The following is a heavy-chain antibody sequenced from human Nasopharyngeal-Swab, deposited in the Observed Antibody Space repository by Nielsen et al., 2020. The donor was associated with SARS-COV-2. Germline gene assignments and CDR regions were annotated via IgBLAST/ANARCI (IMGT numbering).Heavy chain of an antibody. D-gene: IGHD2-15*01. CDR3: ARSQYCSGGSCYSGNWFDP. J-gene: IGHJ5*02. CDR2: ISAYNGNT. Sequence: WVRQAPGQGLEWMGWISAYNGNTNYAQKLQGRVTMTTDTSTSTAYMELRSPRSDDTAVYYCARSQYCSGGSCYSGNWFDPWGQRTLVTVSS. V-gene: IGHV1-18*01.